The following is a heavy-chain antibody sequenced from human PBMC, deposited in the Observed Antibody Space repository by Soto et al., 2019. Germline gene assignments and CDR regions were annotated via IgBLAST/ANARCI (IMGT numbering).Heavy chain of an antibody. CDR2: INPNSGGT. V-gene: IGHV1-2*04. D-gene: IGHD2-15*01. J-gene: IGHJ5*02. CDR3: ARATVVAASPTTNGFDT. Sequence: ASVKVSCNASGYTCTGYYMHWVLQAPGQGLEWMGWINPNSGGTNYAQKFQGWVTMTRDTSISTAYMELSRLRSDDTAVYYCARATVVAASPTTNGFDTWGQGTLVTVSS. CDR1: GYTCTGYY.